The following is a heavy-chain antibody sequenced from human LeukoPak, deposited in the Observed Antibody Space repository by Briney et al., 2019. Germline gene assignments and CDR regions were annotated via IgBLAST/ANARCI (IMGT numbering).Heavy chain of an antibody. Sequence: ASGKVSCKAAGYSFTNFHINLVRQAPGQGPEWRGWMNPNTENTGFAQKFQGRVTITQNTSITTVYMELNSLTSEDTAIYYCARRGLVAGIYDLVYGFDIWGQGTMVTVSS. CDR3: ARRGLVAGIYDLVYGFDI. CDR1: GYSFTNFH. V-gene: IGHV1-8*03. J-gene: IGHJ3*02. D-gene: IGHD3/OR15-3a*01. CDR2: MNPNTENT.